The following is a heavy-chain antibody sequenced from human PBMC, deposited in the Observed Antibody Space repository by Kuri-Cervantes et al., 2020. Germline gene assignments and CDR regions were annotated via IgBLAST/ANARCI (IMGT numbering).Heavy chain of an antibody. CDR3: ARGIAVAGYWYFDL. Sequence: SETLSLTCAVSGGSISSSNWWSWVRQPPGKGLEWIGEIYHSGSTNYNPSLKSRVTISVDTSKNQFSLKLSSVTAADTAVYYCARGIAVAGYWYFDLWGRGTLVTVSS. D-gene: IGHD6-19*01. CDR2: IYHSGST. V-gene: IGHV4-4*02. J-gene: IGHJ2*01. CDR1: GGSISSSNW.